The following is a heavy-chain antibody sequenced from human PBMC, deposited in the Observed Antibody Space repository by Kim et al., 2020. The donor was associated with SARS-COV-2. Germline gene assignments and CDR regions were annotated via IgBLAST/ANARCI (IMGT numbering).Heavy chain of an antibody. Sequence: GGSLRLSCEASGFNLRSYWMSWVRQSPGKGLEWVADMDQNGGERHYLDSLQGRFTISRDSAKNTLFLEMNSLRAEDTAVYFCARHAGDNSAWFFDYWGQGARVTVAS. D-gene: IGHD3-22*01. CDR1: GFNLRSYW. J-gene: IGHJ4*02. V-gene: IGHV3-7*05. CDR2: MDQNGGER. CDR3: ARHAGDNSAWFFDY.